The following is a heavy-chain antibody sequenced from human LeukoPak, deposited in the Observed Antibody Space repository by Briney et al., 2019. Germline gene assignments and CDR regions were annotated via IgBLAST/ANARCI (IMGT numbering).Heavy chain of an antibody. CDR2: ISYNGRGT. J-gene: IGHJ6*03. V-gene: IGHV3-64*01. CDR3: AKQLRVYYYMDV. D-gene: IGHD1-1*01. Sequence: PGGSLRLSCAVSGFTFSSYAMHWVRQAPGKGLEYVSAISYNGRGTHYAHSVKGRFTISRDNSKNTLYLQMNSLRAEDTAVYYCAKQLRVYYYMDVWGKGTTVTVSS. CDR1: GFTFSSYA.